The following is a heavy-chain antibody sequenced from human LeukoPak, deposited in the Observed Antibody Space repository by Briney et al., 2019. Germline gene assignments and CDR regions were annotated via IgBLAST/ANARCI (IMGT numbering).Heavy chain of an antibody. CDR1: GYTFTTYH. Sequence: SVKVSCKAFGYTFTTYHINWVRQATGQGLEWMGWLNPNSGNAGYAQKFQGRVTITRNTTINTAYMELSSLRSEDTAVYYCARMTVSGRDNWFDPWGQGTLVTVSS. CDR3: ARMTVSGRDNWFDP. J-gene: IGHJ5*02. D-gene: IGHD6-19*01. V-gene: IGHV1-8*03. CDR2: LNPNSGNA.